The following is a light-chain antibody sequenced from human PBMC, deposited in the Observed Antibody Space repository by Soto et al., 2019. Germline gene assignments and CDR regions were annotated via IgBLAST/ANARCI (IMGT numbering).Light chain of an antibody. J-gene: IGKJ1*01. CDR1: QSISNL. Sequence: DIQMTQSPSTLSAYVGDRVPITCRASQSISNLLAWYQQKPGKVPKLLIYDASNLGSGVPSRFSGSGSGTEFTITISSLQPDDFATYYCQQYNSYSWTFGQGTKVDIK. V-gene: IGKV1-5*01. CDR2: DAS. CDR3: QQYNSYSWT.